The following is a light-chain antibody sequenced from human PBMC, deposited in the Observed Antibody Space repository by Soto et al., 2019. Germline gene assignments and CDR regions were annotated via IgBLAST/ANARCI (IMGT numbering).Light chain of an antibody. CDR1: QSINSN. Sequence: EIVMTQSPATLSVSPGERATLSCRASQSINSNLAWYQQKPGQAPRLLIHGASTRATDIPGRFSGSGSGTEFTLTISGLQSEDFAVYYCQHYNNWPPVFGQGTKVDMK. CDR2: GAS. J-gene: IGKJ1*01. V-gene: IGKV3-15*01. CDR3: QHYNNWPPV.